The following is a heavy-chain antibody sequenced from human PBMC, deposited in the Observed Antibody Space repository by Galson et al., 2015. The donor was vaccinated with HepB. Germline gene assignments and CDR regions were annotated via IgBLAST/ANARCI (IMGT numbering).Heavy chain of an antibody. CDR1: GYRFTNYW. Sequence: QSGAEVKKPGESLKISCQGSGYRFTNYWIGWVRQMPGKGLEYMAIIYPGDSDARFSPSFQGQVTISVGKSISTAYLQWSRLKASDSAMYYCARRRFDSSTTYNFDYWGPGTLVTVSS. CDR3: ARRRFDSSTTYNFDY. V-gene: IGHV5-51*03. CDR2: IYPGDSDA. D-gene: IGHD2/OR15-2a*01. J-gene: IGHJ4*02.